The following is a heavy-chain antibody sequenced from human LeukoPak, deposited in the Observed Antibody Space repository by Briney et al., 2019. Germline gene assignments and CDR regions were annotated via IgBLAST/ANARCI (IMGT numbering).Heavy chain of an antibody. V-gene: IGHV4-59*08. CDR2: IYYSGST. Sequence: SETLSLTWTVSGGSISSYYWSWIRQPPGKGLEWIGYIYYSGSTNYNPSLKSRVTISVDTSKNQFSLKMSSVTAADTAVYYCARGDTIFGVVVLWGQGTLVTVSS. D-gene: IGHD3-3*01. CDR3: ARGDTIFGVVVL. J-gene: IGHJ4*02. CDR1: GGSISSYY.